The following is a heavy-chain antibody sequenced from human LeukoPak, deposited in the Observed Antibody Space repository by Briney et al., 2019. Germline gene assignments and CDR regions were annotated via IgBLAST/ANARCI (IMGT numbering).Heavy chain of an antibody. CDR1: GGTFSSYA. J-gene: IGHJ4*02. Sequence: SVKVSCKASGGTFSSYAISWVRQAPGQGLEWMGGIIPIFGTANYAQKFQGRVTITADESASTAYMELSSLRSEDTAVYYCARDREKYDSSGYYLCWGQGTLVTVSS. CDR3: ARDREKYDSSGYYLC. CDR2: IIPIFGTA. D-gene: IGHD3-22*01. V-gene: IGHV1-69*13.